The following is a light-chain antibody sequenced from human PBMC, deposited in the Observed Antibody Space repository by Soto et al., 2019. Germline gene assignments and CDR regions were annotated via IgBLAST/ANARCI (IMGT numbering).Light chain of an antibody. CDR3: SSFTSSYTVL. CDR1: SSDIGGYNY. CDR2: DVT. J-gene: IGLJ3*02. Sequence: QSALTQPASVSGSPGQSISISCTGTSSDIGGYNYVSWYQQHPGKAPKLMIYDVTTRPSGVSNRFSGSKSGNTASLTISGLQAEDEADYYCSSFTSSYTVLLGGGTKLTVL. V-gene: IGLV2-14*01.